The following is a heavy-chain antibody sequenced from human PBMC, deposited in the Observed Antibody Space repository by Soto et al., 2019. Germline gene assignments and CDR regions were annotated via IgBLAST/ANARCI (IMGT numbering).Heavy chain of an antibody. J-gene: IGHJ4*02. D-gene: IGHD1-1*01. CDR1: GFSLSSRGVG. V-gene: IGHV2-5*02. Sequence: QITLKEPGPTLVTPTEALTLTCTFSGFSLSSRGVGVGWIRQPPGKALEWLAFIYWDDDKRYRPSLKTRLTITKDTPKSQVVLTMANLDPVDTATYFCAHSGQLCSRYDSWGQGTQVTVYS. CDR3: AHSGQLCSRYDS. CDR2: IYWDDDK.